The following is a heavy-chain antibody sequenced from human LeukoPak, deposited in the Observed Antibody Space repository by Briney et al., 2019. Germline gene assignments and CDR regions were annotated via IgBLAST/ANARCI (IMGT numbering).Heavy chain of an antibody. J-gene: IGHJ4*02. Sequence: GGSLKLSCAASGFSFSGSGIHWVRQASGKGLEWVGRIRSKANSYATAYAASVKGRFTISRDDSKNTAYLQMNSLKTEDTAVYYCTTDGYNDWGQGTLVTVSS. V-gene: IGHV3-73*01. CDR1: GFSFSGSG. D-gene: IGHD5-24*01. CDR2: IRSKANSYAT. CDR3: TTDGYND.